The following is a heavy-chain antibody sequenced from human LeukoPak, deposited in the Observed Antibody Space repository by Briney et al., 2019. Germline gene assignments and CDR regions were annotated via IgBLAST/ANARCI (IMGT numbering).Heavy chain of an antibody. CDR2: ISVASTP. V-gene: IGHV3-23*01. CDR1: GFTFSTYE. CDR3: VKCILDNCREGFDI. D-gene: IGHD1-1*01. J-gene: IGHJ3*02. Sequence: GGSLRLSCAASGFTFSTYEMNWVRQTPGKGLDWVSSISVASTPYYLDSVKGRFTISRDNSKNTLYLQMNSLEVEDTALYYCVKCILDNCREGFDIWGQGTMVTV.